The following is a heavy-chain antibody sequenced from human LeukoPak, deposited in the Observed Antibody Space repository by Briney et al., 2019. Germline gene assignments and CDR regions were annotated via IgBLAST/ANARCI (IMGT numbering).Heavy chain of an antibody. CDR1: GFTFSSYA. V-gene: IGHV3-30-3*01. CDR3: AKEAHDFWSDP. CDR2: ISYDGSNK. Sequence: PGGSLRLSCAASGFTFSSYAMHWVRQAPGKGLEWVAVISYDGSNKYYADSVKGRFTISRDNSKNTLYLQMNSLRAEDTAVYYCAKEAHDFWSDPWDQGTLVTVSS. J-gene: IGHJ5*02. D-gene: IGHD3-3*01.